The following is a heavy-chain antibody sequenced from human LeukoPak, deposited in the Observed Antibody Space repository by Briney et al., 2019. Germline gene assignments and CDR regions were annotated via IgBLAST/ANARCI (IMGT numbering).Heavy chain of an antibody. D-gene: IGHD3-10*01. CDR2: ISAYNGNT. CDR1: GYTFTRYG. V-gene: IGHV1-18*04. J-gene: IGHJ6*04. CDR3: ARDGGSGSYFDYYYYYGMDV. Sequence: ASVKVSCKASGYTFTRYGISWVRQAPGQGLEWMGWISAYNGNTNYAQKLQGRVTMTTDTSTSTAYMELRSLRSDDTAVYYCARDGGSGSYFDYYYYYGMDVWGKGPTVTVSS.